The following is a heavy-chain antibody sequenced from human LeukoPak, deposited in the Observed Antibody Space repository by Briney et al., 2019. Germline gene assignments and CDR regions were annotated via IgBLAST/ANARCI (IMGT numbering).Heavy chain of an antibody. V-gene: IGHV4-4*09. Sequence: SETLSLTCTVSGGSISSYYWSWIRQPPGKGLEWIGYIYTSGSTNYNPSPKSRVTISVDTSKNQFPLKLSSGTAADATVEYCARHRRPGILHYYMDVWGKGSTVTVSS. J-gene: IGHJ6*03. CDR1: GGSISSYY. D-gene: IGHD3-10*01. CDR2: IYTSGST. CDR3: ARHRRPGILHYYMDV.